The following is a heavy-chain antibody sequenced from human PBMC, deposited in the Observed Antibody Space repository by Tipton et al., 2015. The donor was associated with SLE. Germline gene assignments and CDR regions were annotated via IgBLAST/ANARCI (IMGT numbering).Heavy chain of an antibody. V-gene: IGHV4-34*01. CDR1: GGSISGYY. CDR2: INHSGST. D-gene: IGHD2-15*01. Sequence: LRLSCTVSGGSISGYYWSWIRQPPGKGLEWIGEINHSGSTNYNPSLKSRVTISVDTSKNQFSLKLSSVTAADTAVYYCARGLRRAAKGYYYMDVWGKGTTVTVSS. J-gene: IGHJ6*03. CDR3: ARGLRRAAKGYYYMDV.